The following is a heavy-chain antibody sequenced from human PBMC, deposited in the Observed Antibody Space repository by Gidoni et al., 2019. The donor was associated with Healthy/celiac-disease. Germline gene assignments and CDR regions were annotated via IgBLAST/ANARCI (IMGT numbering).Heavy chain of an antibody. V-gene: IGHV3-15*01. CDR3: TTDLGGMDV. CDR1: GFAFRNAW. CDR2: IKSKTDGGTT. Sequence: EVQLVESGGGQVKPGGHLRLSCADSGFAFRNAWMSWVRQAPGKGLDWVGRIKSKTDGGTTDYAAPVKGRFTISRDDSKNTLYLQMTSLKSEDTAVYYCTTDLGGMDVWGQGTTVTVSS. J-gene: IGHJ6*02.